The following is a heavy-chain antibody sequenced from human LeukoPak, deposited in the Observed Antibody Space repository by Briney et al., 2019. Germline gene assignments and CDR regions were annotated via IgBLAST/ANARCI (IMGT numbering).Heavy chain of an antibody. D-gene: IGHD6-19*01. V-gene: IGHV3-23*01. J-gene: IGHJ4*02. CDR2: ITGSGVTT. CDR1: GFTFSSYA. Sequence: GGSLRLSCAVSGFTFSSYAMSWVRQASGKGLEWVSEITGSGVTTYYADSVKGRFTISRDNSKNTLYLQMNSLRAEDTAIYCCAKGTYSSGSPLDYWGQGTLVTVSS. CDR3: AKGTYSSGSPLDY.